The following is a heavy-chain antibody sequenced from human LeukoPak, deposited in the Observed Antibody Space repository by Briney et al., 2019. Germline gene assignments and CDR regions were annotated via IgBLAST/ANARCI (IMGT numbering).Heavy chain of an antibody. CDR2: TSYNGNT. Sequence: ASVKVSCKASGYTFINYGISRVRQAPGLGLEWMGWTSYNGNTNYAQKFQDRVTMTTDTSTTTAYMELRSLESDDTAVYYCARHSGSGWQALGYWGQGTLVTVSS. J-gene: IGHJ4*02. V-gene: IGHV1-18*04. D-gene: IGHD6-19*01. CDR1: GYTFINYG. CDR3: ARHSGSGWQALGY.